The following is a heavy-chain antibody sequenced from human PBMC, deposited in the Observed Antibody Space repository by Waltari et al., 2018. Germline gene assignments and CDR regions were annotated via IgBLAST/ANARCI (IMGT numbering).Heavy chain of an antibody. CDR2: INAGNGNT. V-gene: IGHV1-3*01. CDR3: ARDGVLLKFGDSFMDV. Sequence: QVQLVQSGAEVKKPVASVRVSCKASGYTFTSHALHWGRKSPGQRLEWMGWINAGNGNTKYSQKFQGRVTFTRDTSAITAYMELSSLRSEVTAVYYCARDGVLLKFGDSFMDVWGQGTTVTVSS. D-gene: IGHD3-10*01. J-gene: IGHJ6*02. CDR1: GYTFTSHA.